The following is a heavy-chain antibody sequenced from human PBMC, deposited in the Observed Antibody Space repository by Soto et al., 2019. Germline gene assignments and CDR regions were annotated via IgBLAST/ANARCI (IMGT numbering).Heavy chain of an antibody. CDR1: GFTFSCCA. V-gene: IGHV3-30*18. CDR2: ISYDGSIQ. D-gene: IGHD1-26*01. Sequence: QVQLVESGGGVVQPGRSLRLSCAASGFTFSCCAMHWVRQAPGKGLEWVAVISYDGSIQYYADAVKGRCTISRDNSNNTLYLQMNSLSFDDTAVYFCAKDEGVGATLGLPSGNYYWGQGTLVTVSS. J-gene: IGHJ4*02. CDR3: AKDEGVGATLGLPSGNYY.